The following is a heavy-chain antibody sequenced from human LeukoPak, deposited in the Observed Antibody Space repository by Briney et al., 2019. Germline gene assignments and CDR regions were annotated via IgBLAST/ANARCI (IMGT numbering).Heavy chain of an antibody. D-gene: IGHD6-13*01. Sequence: PSETLSPTCTVSGDSTSNYYWSWIRQPAGKGLEWIGRIYTSGSTNYNPSLKSRLTMSVDTSKNQFSLKLTSVTAADTAVYYCAGGDAGSWYRFFDYWGQGILVTVSS. J-gene: IGHJ4*02. CDR2: IYTSGST. V-gene: IGHV4-4*07. CDR3: AGGDAGSWYRFFDY. CDR1: GDSTSNYY.